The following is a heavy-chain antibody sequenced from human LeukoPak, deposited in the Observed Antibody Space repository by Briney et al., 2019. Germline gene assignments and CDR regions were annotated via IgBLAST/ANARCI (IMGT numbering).Heavy chain of an antibody. D-gene: IGHD6-19*01. CDR3: ARESAVSAYGH. V-gene: IGHV4-61*02. Sequence: TLSLTCTVSGGSISSGSYYWSWIRQPAGKGLEWIGRIYTSGNTNYNPSLKSRVTISVDTSKNQFSLNLSSVTAADTAVYYCARESAVSAYGHWGQGTLVTVSS. CDR1: GGSISSGSYY. J-gene: IGHJ4*02. CDR2: IYTSGNT.